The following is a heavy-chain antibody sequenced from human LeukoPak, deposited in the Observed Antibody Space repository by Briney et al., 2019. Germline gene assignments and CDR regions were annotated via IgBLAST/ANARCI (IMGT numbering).Heavy chain of an antibody. D-gene: IGHD2-2*01. CDR1: GGSISSGSYY. CDR3: ARALYQPATSYYYYYYMDV. J-gene: IGHJ6*03. CDR2: IYTSGST. V-gene: IGHV4-61*02. Sequence: PSETLSLTCTVSGGSISSGSYYWSWIRQPAGKGLEWIGRIYTSGSTNYNPFLKSRVTISVDTSKNQFSLKLSSVTAADTAVYYCARALYQPATSYYYYYYMDVWGKGTTVTVSS.